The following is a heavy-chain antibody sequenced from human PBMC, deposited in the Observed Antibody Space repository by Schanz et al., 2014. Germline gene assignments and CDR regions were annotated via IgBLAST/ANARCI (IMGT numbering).Heavy chain of an antibody. V-gene: IGHV3-23*01. D-gene: IGHD3-10*01. CDR1: GFTFRGYA. Sequence: EVQLLESGGGLVEPGGSLRLSCAASGFTFRGYAMSWVRQAPGRGLEWVSIISGSGGNTYYADAVRGRFTISRDSAENSLYLQMNSLRAEDTAVYYCAKGRFGELSAFDIWGQGTRVTVSS. J-gene: IGHJ3*02. CDR3: AKGRFGELSAFDI. CDR2: ISGSGGNT.